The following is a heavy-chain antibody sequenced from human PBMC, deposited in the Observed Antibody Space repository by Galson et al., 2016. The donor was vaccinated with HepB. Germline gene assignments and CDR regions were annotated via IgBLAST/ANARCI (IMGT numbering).Heavy chain of an antibody. D-gene: IGHD3-3*01. CDR3: VREFWNGAYSDRGD. Sequence: SLRLSCAASGFTFSNYGIYWVRQVPGKGLIWISIINTDGTASDYADSVRGRFTISRDNAENTVYLQMNSLRAEDTAVYYCVREFWNGAYSDRGDWGQGTLVTVSS. CDR1: GFTFSNYG. CDR2: INTDGTAS. J-gene: IGHJ4*02. V-gene: IGHV3-74*01.